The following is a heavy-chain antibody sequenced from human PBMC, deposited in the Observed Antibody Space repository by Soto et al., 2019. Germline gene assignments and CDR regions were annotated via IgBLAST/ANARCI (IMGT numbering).Heavy chain of an antibody. CDR3: AKDPSSSFDAFDI. V-gene: IGHV3-33*06. J-gene: IGHJ3*02. CDR1: GFTFSRYG. CDR2: TWYYGSDK. Sequence: GGSLRLSGAASGFTFSRYGMHCVRQAPGKGLEWVAVTWYYGSDKYYADSVKGRFTISRDNSKNTLYPQMRSLRAEDTAVYYCAKDPSSSFDAFDIWGQGTMVTVSS. D-gene: IGHD6-13*01.